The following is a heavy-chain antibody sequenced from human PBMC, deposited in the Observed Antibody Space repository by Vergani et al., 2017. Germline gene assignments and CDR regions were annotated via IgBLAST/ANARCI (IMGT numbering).Heavy chain of an antibody. J-gene: IGHJ4*02. CDR2: INQDGSEK. CDR1: VVIFSRYW. CDR3: ARDTRYCNKPTCLPNNAFEY. D-gene: IGHD2/OR15-2a*01. V-gene: IGHV3-7*01. Sequence: EVQVVESGGGVVQPGGSLRLSCAASVVIFSRYWMSWVRQAPGKGLEWVANINQDGSEKYYVESVKGRFTICRDNAKNSLFLKIFSLRAEDTAVYYCARDTRYCNKPTCLPNNAFEYWGQGILVTVSS.